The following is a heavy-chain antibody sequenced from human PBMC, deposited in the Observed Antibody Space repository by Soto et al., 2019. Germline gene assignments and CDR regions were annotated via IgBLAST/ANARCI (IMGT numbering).Heavy chain of an antibody. J-gene: IGHJ4*01. CDR2: MYHSGDS. V-gene: IGHV4-4*02. CDR3: TRANASSVLRGVVTN. D-gene: IGHD3-10*01. Sequence: SETLSLTCAVSGGSISTDNWWSWVRQPPGKGLEWIGEMYHSGDSNFNPSLKSRVTISVDKSKNQFSMQMASVTAADTALYYCTRANASSVLRGVVTNWGHGTQVTASS. CDR1: GGSISTDNW.